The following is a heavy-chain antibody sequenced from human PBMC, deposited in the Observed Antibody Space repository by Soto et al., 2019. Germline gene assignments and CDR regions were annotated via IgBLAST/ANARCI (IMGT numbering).Heavy chain of an antibody. Sequence: QVQLVESGGGVVQPGRSLRLSCAASGFTFSSYGMHWVRQAPGTGREWVAVIWYDGSNKYYADSVKGRFTISRDNSKNTLYLQMNSLRAEDTAVYYCASRLVVTAKNAFDIWGQGTMVTVSS. J-gene: IGHJ3*02. D-gene: IGHD2-21*02. CDR2: IWYDGSNK. V-gene: IGHV3-33*01. CDR1: GFTFSSYG. CDR3: ASRLVVTAKNAFDI.